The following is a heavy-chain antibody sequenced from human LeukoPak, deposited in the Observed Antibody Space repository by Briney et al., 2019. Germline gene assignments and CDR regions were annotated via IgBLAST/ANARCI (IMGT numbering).Heavy chain of an antibody. CDR3: ASGIAVAGIGLDV. D-gene: IGHD6-19*01. V-gene: IGHV5-51*01. J-gene: IGHJ6*02. CDR2: IYPGDSDT. Sequence: IYPGDSDTRYSPSFQGQVTISADKSISTAYLQWSSLKASDTAMYYCASGIAVAGIGLDVWGQGTTVTVSS.